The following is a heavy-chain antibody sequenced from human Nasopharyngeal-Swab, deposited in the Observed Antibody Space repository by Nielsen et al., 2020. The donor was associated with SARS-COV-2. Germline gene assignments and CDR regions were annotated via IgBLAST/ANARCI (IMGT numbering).Heavy chain of an antibody. V-gene: IGHV3-9*01. CDR3: AKDPGGDGYNYLPDY. CDR1: GFTFDDYA. Sequence: SLKISCAASGFTFDDYAMHWVRQAPGKGLEWVSGISWNSGSIGYADSVKGRFTISRDNAKNSLYLQMNSLRAEDTALYYCAKDPGGDGYNYLPDYWGQGTLVTVSS. J-gene: IGHJ4*02. CDR2: ISWNSGSI. D-gene: IGHD5-24*01.